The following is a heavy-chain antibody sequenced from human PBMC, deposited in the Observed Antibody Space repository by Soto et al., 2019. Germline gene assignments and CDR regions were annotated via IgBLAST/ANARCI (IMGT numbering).Heavy chain of an antibody. V-gene: IGHV4-39*01. D-gene: IGHD2-15*01. CDR1: GGSISSSSYY. Sequence: QLQLQESGPGLVKPSETLSLTCTVSGGSISSSSYYWGWIRQPPGKGLEWIGSIYYSGSTYYNPSLKSRVTISVDTSKNQFSLKLSSVTAADTAVYYCARHTCSGGSCYSGYYYYYGMDVWGQGTTVTVSS. J-gene: IGHJ6*02. CDR3: ARHTCSGGSCYSGYYYYYGMDV. CDR2: IYYSGST.